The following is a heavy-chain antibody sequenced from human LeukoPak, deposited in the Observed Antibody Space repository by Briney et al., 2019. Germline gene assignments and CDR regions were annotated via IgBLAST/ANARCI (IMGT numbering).Heavy chain of an antibody. CDR3: ARDFGYCSGGRGCSY. J-gene: IGHJ4*02. Sequence: SETLSLTCIVSGGSISSSGYYWGWIRQPPGKGLEWIGSIYYSGITYYNPSLKSRVTISVDTSQKQFSLKLSSVTAADTAVYYCARDFGYCSGGRGCSYWGQGTLVTVSS. D-gene: IGHD2-15*01. V-gene: IGHV4-39*07. CDR2: IYYSGIT. CDR1: GGSISSSGYY.